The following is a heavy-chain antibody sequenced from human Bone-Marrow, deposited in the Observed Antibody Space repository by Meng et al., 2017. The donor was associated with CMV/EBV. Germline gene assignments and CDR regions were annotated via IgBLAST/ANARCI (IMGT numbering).Heavy chain of an antibody. CDR1: GFTVSSNY. CDR2: IYSGGST. CDR3: ARGPDYSYFDY. D-gene: IGHD4-11*01. V-gene: IGHV3-53*01. J-gene: IGHJ4*02. Sequence: GSLKISCAASGFTVSSNYMSWVRQAPGKGLEWVSVIYSGGSTYYADSVKGRFTISRDNSKNTLYLQMNSLRAEDTAVYYCARGPDYSYFDYWGQGTLVTVSS.